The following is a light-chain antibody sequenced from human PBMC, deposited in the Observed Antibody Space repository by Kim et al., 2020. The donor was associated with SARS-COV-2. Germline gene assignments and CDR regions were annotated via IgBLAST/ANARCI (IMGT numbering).Light chain of an antibody. Sequence: QSALTQSPSASGSPGQSVTISCTGTSSDIGGYNYVSWYQQHPGKAPKLMIYEVSKRPSGVPDRFSGSKSGNTASLTVSGLQAEDEADYHCDSYEGSNTLVFGGGTQLTVL. V-gene: IGLV2-8*01. CDR2: EVS. CDR1: SSDIGGYNY. CDR3: DSYEGSNTLV. J-gene: IGLJ2*01.